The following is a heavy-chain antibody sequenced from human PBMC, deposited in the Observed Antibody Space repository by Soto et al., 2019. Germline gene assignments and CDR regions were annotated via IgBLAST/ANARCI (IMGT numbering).Heavy chain of an antibody. V-gene: IGHV1-2*04. Sequence: ASVKVSCKASGYTFTGHYMHWVRQAPGQGLERMGWINPNSGGTNYAQKFQGWVTMTRDTSISTAYMELSRLRSDDTAVYYCARARITMVRGAMTYYFDYWGQGTLVTVSS. CDR2: INPNSGGT. CDR1: GYTFTGHY. J-gene: IGHJ4*02. D-gene: IGHD3-10*01. CDR3: ARARITMVRGAMTYYFDY.